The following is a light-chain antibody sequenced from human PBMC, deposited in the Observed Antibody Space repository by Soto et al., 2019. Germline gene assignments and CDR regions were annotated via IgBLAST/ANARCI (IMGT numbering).Light chain of an antibody. V-gene: IGKV1-39*01. Sequence: DIQMTQSPSSLSASVGDRVTITCRASQSISSYLNWFQQKPGKAPKLLIYAASSLQSGVTSRFSGSGSGTDFTLTISSLQPEDFATYYCQHSYSTRWTFGQGTKVEIK. J-gene: IGKJ1*01. CDR1: QSISSY. CDR2: AAS. CDR3: QHSYSTRWT.